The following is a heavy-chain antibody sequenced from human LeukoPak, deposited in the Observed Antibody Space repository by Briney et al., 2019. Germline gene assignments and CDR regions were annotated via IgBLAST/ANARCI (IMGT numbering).Heavy chain of an antibody. V-gene: IGHV3-23*01. J-gene: IGHJ5*02. CDR2: ISGSGGST. D-gene: IGHD3-22*01. CDR3: AGSGYYSDNWFDP. Sequence: GGTLRLSCAASGFTFSSYGMSWVRQAPGKGLEWVSAISGSGGSTYYADSVKGRFTISRDNSKNTLYLQMNSLRAEDTAVYYCAGSGYYSDNWFDPWGQGTLVTVSS. CDR1: GFTFSSYG.